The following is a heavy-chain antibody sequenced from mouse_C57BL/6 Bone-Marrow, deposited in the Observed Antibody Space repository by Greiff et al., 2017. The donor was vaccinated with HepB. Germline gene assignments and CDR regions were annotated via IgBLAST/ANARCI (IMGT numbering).Heavy chain of an antibody. V-gene: IGHV1-82*01. CDR3: ARGDFYYYGSSLYWYFDV. Sequence: QVQLQQSGPELVKPGASVKISCKASGYAFSSSWMNWVKQRPGKGLEWIGRIYPGDGDTNYNGKFKGKATLTADKSSSTAYMQLSSLTSEDSAVYFCARGDFYYYGSSLYWYFDVWGTGTTVTVSS. D-gene: IGHD1-1*01. CDR1: GYAFSSSW. CDR2: IYPGDGDT. J-gene: IGHJ1*03.